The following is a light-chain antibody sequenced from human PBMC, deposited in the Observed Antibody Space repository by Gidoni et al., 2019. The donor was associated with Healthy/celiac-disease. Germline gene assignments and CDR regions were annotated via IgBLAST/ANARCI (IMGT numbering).Light chain of an antibody. V-gene: IGKV3-20*01. J-gene: IGKJ1*01. CDR3: QQYGSSPRT. CDR1: QSVSSNY. Sequence: ETALTQSPGTLSLSPGERATLSCRTSQSVSSNYLAWYQQKPGQAPRLLIYGASSRATGIPDRFSGSGSGTDFTLTISSLEPEDFAVYYCQQYGSSPRTFXQXTKVXIK. CDR2: GAS.